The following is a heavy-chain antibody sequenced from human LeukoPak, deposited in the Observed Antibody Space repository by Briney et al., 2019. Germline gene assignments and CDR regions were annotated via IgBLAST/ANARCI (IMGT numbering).Heavy chain of an antibody. CDR3: ARQDNYYFDY. J-gene: IGHJ4*02. V-gene: IGHV4-39*01. Sequence: SETLSLTCTGSGGSISSSTYYWGWIRQPPGKGLEWIGSIYYSGTTYYNSSLKSRVTISVDMSKNQFSLKLSSVTAADTAVYYCARQDNYYFDYWGQGILVTVSS. D-gene: IGHD1-20*01. CDR2: IYYSGTT. CDR1: GGSISSSTYY.